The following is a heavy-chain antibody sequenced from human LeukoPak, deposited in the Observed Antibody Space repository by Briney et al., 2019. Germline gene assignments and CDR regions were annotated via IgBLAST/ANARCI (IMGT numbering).Heavy chain of an antibody. D-gene: IGHD1-26*01. CDR2: ISSSVTTI. CDR3: ARDSGAVDY. CDR1: GFTLSSYW. Sequence: GGSLRLSCAASGFTLSSYWMSWVRQAPGKGLEWVSYISSSVTTIYYADSVKGRFTISRDNAKNSLYLQMNSLRAEDTAVYYCARDSGAVDYWGQGTLVTVSS. V-gene: IGHV3-48*04. J-gene: IGHJ4*02.